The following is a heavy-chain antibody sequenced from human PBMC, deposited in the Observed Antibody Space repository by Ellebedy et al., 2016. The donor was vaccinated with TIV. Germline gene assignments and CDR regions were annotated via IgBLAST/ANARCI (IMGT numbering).Heavy chain of an antibody. CDR3: ARVDRHDAFDI. D-gene: IGHD3-16*02. V-gene: IGHV3-7*01. CDR2: IKQDGSEK. J-gene: IGHJ3*02. Sequence: PGGSLRLSCAASGFTFSTYWMSWVRQAPGKGLEWVANIKQDGSEKHYVDSVKGRFTISRDNAKNSLYLQMNSLRAEDTAVYYCARVDRHDAFDIWGQGTMVTVSS. CDR1: GFTFSTYW.